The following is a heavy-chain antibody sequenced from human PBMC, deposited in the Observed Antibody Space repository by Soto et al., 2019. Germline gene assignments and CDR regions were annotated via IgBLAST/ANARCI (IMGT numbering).Heavy chain of an antibody. CDR3: ASYDILTASPY. CDR1: GGSISSGNYY. Sequence: PSETLSLTCTVSGGSISSGNYYLSWIRNTPGKGLECIGYLYYSWSNDYNPSLKSRVTFAVDTSKNQFSLKLSSVTAADAAVYFCASYDILTASPYWGQGTLVTVSS. D-gene: IGHD3-9*01. J-gene: IGHJ4*02. V-gene: IGHV4-30-4*01. CDR2: LYYSWSN.